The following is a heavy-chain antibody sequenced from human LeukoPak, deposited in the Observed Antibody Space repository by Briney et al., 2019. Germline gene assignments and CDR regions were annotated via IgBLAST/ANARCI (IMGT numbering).Heavy chain of an antibody. D-gene: IGHD3-10*01. J-gene: IGHJ6*03. Sequence: PGGSLRLSCAASGFTFGDYAMQWVRQAPGKGLEWVSLIAWDGSYTYYADSVRGRFTISRDNSKNSLSMQMDSLRPEDTALYYCTRERRGFYMEVWGKGTTVTVSS. CDR2: IAWDGSYT. CDR3: TRERRGFYMEV. V-gene: IGHV3-43D*04. CDR1: GFTFGDYA.